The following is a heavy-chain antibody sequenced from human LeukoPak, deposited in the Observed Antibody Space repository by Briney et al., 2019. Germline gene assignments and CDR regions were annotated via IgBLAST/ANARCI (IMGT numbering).Heavy chain of an antibody. D-gene: IGHD6-13*01. Sequence: GRSLRLSCAASGFTFSSYGMHWVRQAPGKGLEWVADIWFDGKNEHFADSVKGRFTISRDNSKNTMYLQINSLRVEDTAVYYCARGGRLAAAPKKNWFDPWGQGTLVTVSS. CDR2: IWFDGKNE. J-gene: IGHJ5*02. CDR1: GFTFSSYG. V-gene: IGHV3-33*01. CDR3: ARGGRLAAAPKKNWFDP.